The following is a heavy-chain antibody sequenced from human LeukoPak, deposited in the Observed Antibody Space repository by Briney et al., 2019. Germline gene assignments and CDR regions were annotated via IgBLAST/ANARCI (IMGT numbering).Heavy chain of an antibody. CDR2: ISYDGSNK. D-gene: IGHD2-15*01. J-gene: IGHJ4*02. V-gene: IGHV3-30-3*01. CDR1: GFTFSSYA. CDR3: ARGWLLSPGGYFDY. Sequence: SGGSLRLSCAASGFTFSSYAMHWVRQAPGKGLEWVAVISYDGSNKYYADSVKGRFTISRDNSKNTLYLQMNSLRAEDTAAYYCARGWLLSPGGYFDYWGQGTLVTVSS.